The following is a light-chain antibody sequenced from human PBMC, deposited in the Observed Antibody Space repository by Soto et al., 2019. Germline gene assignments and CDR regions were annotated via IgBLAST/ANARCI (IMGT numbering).Light chain of an antibody. J-gene: IGKJ1*01. V-gene: IGKV3-11*01. CDR2: DAS. CDR1: QSVRNY. CDR3: QQYYTTPWT. Sequence: EIVLTQSPATLSLSPGERATLSCRASQSVRNYLAWYQQKPGQAPRLLIYDASTRASGIPVRFSGTGYGTDFTLTISSLQAEDVAVYYCQQYYTTPWTFGQGTKVEIK.